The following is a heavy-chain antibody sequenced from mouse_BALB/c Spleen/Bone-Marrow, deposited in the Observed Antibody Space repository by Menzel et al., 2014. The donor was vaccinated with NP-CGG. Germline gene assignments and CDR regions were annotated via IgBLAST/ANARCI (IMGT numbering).Heavy chain of an antibody. CDR1: GYTFTDYV. J-gene: IGHJ4*01. V-gene: IGHV1-77*01. D-gene: IGHD2-1*01. Sequence: QVQLQQPGPELVKPGASVKMSCKASGYTFTDYVITWVKQRTGQGLEWIGEIYPGSGSTYYNEKFKGKATLTADKSSNTAYMQLGSLTSGDSAVYFCARLDGNYRYAMDYWGQGTSVTVSS. CDR3: ARLDGNYRYAMDY. CDR2: IYPGSGST.